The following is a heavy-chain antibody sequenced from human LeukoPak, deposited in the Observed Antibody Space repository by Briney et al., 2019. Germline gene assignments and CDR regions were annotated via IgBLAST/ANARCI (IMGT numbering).Heavy chain of an antibody. CDR3: ARLREINWFDP. CDR1: GGSISSYY. V-gene: IGHV4-59*08. CDR2: IYYSGNT. J-gene: IGHJ5*02. D-gene: IGHD5-24*01. Sequence: SETLSLTCTVSGGSISSYYWSWIRQPPGKGLEWIGYIYYSGNTNYNPSLKSRVTISADTSKNQFSLKLSSVTAADTAVHYCARLREINWFDPWGQGTLVTVSS.